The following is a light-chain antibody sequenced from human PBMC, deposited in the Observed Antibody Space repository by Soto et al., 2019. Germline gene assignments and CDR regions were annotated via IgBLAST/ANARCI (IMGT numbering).Light chain of an antibody. J-gene: IGLJ1*01. V-gene: IGLV2-11*01. CDR1: SSDVGGYNY. Sequence: ALTQPRSVSGSPGQSVTISCTGTSSDVGGYNYVSWYQEQPGKAPKLMIYDVSKRPSGVPDRFSGSKSGNTASLTISGLQAEDEADYYCCSYAGSYSYVFGTGTKV. CDR3: CSYAGSYSYV. CDR2: DVS.